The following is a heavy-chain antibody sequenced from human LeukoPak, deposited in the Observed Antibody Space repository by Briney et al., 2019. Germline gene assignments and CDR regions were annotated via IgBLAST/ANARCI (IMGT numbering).Heavy chain of an antibody. CDR1: GFTFGSYA. CDR3: VKGRASGTYYCDD. V-gene: IGHV3-23*01. D-gene: IGHD3-10*01. CDR2: ISGSGGGT. Sequence: GGSLRLSCAASGFTFGSYAMSWVRQAPGKGLEWVSSISGSGGGTFYADSVRGRYTIARDNSKNMLYLQMNSLRAEDTALYYCVKGRASGTYYCDDWGQGTLVTVSS. J-gene: IGHJ4*02.